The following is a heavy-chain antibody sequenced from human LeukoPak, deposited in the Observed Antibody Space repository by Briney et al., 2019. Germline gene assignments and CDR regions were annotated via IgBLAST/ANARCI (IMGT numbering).Heavy chain of an antibody. V-gene: IGHV3-7*01. J-gene: IGHJ4*02. Sequence: GGSLRLSCAASGFTFSSYWMSWVRQAPGKGLEWVANIKQDGSEKYYVDSVKGRFTISRDNAKNSLYLQMNSLRAEDTAVYYCARSGDNSGYQPLDYWGQGTLVTVSS. D-gene: IGHD3-22*01. CDR3: ARSGDNSGYQPLDY. CDR1: GFTFSSYW. CDR2: IKQDGSEK.